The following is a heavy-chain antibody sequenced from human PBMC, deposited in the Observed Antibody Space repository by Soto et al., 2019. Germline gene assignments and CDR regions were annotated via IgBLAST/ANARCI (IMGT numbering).Heavy chain of an antibody. CDR1: GGCCGSED. Sequence: SGKGCGGCCGSEDIRGVGQAPGEMLEWMGGIIPIFGTANYAQKFQGRVTITADESTSTAYMELSSLRSEDTAVYYCARDSVYYHTSGPPAFDIWGQGTMVTVS. CDR2: IIPIFGTA. D-gene: IGHD3-22*01. V-gene: IGHV1-69*01. J-gene: IGHJ3*02. CDR3: ARDSVYYHTSGPPAFDI.